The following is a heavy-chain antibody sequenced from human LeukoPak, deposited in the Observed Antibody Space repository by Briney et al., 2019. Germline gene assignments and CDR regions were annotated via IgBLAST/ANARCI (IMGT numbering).Heavy chain of an antibody. J-gene: IGHJ4*02. V-gene: IGHV4-59*01. Sequence: SETLSLTCTVSDGSISSYYWSWIRQPPGKGLEWIGYIYYSGSTNYNPSLKSRVTISVDTSKNQFSLKLSSVTAADTAVYYCARDYDYWGQGTLVTVSS. CDR2: IYYSGST. CDR1: DGSISSYY. CDR3: ARDYDY.